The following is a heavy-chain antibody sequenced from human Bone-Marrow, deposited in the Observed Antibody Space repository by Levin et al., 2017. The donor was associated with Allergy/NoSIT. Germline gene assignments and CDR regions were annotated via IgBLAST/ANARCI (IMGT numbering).Heavy chain of an antibody. V-gene: IGHV3-30*18. Sequence: GGSLRLSCAASGFTFSSHGMHWVRQTPGLGLEWVAVVSYDGINKYYADSVKGRFTISRDNSNNTLLLQMSSLRVEDTAIYYCAKDRSFYGDIGTYLDYWGQGTLVTVSS. D-gene: IGHD4-17*01. CDR1: GFTFSSHG. J-gene: IGHJ4*02. CDR2: VSYDGINK. CDR3: AKDRSFYGDIGTYLDY.